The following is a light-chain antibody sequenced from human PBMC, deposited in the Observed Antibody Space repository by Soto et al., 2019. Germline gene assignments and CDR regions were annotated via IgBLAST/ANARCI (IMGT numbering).Light chain of an antibody. CDR2: DVS. CDR1: QSVSSSY. CDR3: QQCACSPPDT. V-gene: IGKV3-20*01. J-gene: IGKJ2*01. Sequence: WMQTHGTLAVSPKERATLCCRASQSVSSSYLAWYQQKPGQPPSLLIYDVSIRATGIPDRFSGSGSGTDFTLTIHRLQPDYSTAHHSQQCACSPPDTLAEGTKVDI.